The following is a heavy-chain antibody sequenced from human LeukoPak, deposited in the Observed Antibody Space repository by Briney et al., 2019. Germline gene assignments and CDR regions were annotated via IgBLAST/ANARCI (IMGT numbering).Heavy chain of an antibody. CDR2: INPNSGGT. V-gene: IGHV1-2*02. D-gene: IGHD3-22*01. CDR3: ARGLDSSMIVDMDV. J-gene: IGHJ6*03. Sequence: ASVKVSCKASGYTFTGYYMHWVRQAPGQGLEWMGWINPNSGGTNYAQKFQGRVTMTRDTSISTAYMELSRLRSEDTAVYYCARGLDSSMIVDMDVWGKGTTVTISS. CDR1: GYTFTGYY.